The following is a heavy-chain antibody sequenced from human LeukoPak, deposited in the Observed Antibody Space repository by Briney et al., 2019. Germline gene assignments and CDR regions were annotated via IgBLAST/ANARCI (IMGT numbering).Heavy chain of an antibody. CDR3: AKLGDIVVVPAAMVYFQH. CDR1: GFTFSTYA. Sequence: PGGSLRLSCAASGFTFSTYAMSWVRQAPGKGLEWVSAISGSGGTTYYADSVEGRFTISRDNSKNTLSLQMNSLRAEDTAVYYCAKLGDIVVVPAAMVYFQHWGQGTLVTVSS. J-gene: IGHJ1*01. CDR2: ISGSGGTT. V-gene: IGHV3-23*01. D-gene: IGHD2-2*01.